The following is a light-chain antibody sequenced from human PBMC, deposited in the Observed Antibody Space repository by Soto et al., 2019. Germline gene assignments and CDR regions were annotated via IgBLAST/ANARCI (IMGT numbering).Light chain of an antibody. CDR2: EDN. V-gene: IGLV2-23*01. J-gene: IGLJ3*02. Sequence: QSVLTQPASVSGSPGQSITISCTGTSSDVGSYSLVSWYQQHPGKAPKVVIYEDNKRPSGVSDHFSGSKSGNTASLTISGLQAEDEADYYCCSYAGSSTLVFGGGTKLTVL. CDR1: SSDVGSYSL. CDR3: CSYAGSSTLV.